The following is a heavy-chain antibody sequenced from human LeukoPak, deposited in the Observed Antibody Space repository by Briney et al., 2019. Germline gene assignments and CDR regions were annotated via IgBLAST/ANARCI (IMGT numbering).Heavy chain of an antibody. Sequence: GGSLRLSCAASGFTFSNAWMNWVRQAPGKGLEWVGRIKSTTDGGTTDYAAPVKGRFTISRDDSKNTLYLQMNSLKTEDTAVYYCAKAIVGATGRSSGYWGQGTLVTVSS. D-gene: IGHD1-26*01. J-gene: IGHJ4*02. CDR1: GFTFSNAW. CDR3: AKAIVGATGRSSGY. V-gene: IGHV3-15*01. CDR2: IKSTTDGGTT.